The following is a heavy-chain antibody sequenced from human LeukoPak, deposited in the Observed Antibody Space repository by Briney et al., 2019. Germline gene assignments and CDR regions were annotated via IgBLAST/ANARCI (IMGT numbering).Heavy chain of an antibody. Sequence: SVKVSCKASGGTFSSYAISWVRQAPGQGLEWMGRIIPIFGTANYAQKFQGRVTITTDESTSTAYMELRSLRSEDTAVYYCARDEYCGGDCYSVVWGQGTLVTVPS. V-gene: IGHV1-69*05. CDR3: ARDEYCGGDCYSVV. CDR1: GGTFSSYA. J-gene: IGHJ4*02. CDR2: IIPIFGTA. D-gene: IGHD2-21*02.